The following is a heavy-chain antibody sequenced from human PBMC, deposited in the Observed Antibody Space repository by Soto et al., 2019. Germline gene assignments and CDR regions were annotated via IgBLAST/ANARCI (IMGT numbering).Heavy chain of an antibody. CDR1: GFTFDIYW. CDR2: IKHDGAEK. D-gene: IGHD6-19*01. J-gene: IGHJ4*02. Sequence: EVQLVDSGGDLVQPGGSLRLSCAASGFTFDIYWMSWVRQAPGKGLEWVATIKHDGAEKFYVDSVKGRFTISRDNAKRSVYLEMNSLRAEDTAVYYCAKGGRWLVYDSWGQGTLVTVSS. V-gene: IGHV3-7*03. CDR3: AKGGRWLVYDS.